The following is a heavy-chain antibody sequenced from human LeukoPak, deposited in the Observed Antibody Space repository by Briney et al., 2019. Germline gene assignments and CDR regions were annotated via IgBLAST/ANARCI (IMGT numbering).Heavy chain of an antibody. Sequence: GGSLRLSCAASGMTFRSHWMTWVRQTTGKGLEWLATIKSDGSEIYYLDSVKGRFTISRDDAKNSLYLQMNGLRPEDTAIYYCARGGRCSGDNCYATLYDYWGQGTVVTVSS. J-gene: IGHJ4*02. CDR2: IKSDGSEI. D-gene: IGHD2-15*01. V-gene: IGHV3-7*01. CDR1: GMTFRSHW. CDR3: ARGGRCSGDNCYATLYDY.